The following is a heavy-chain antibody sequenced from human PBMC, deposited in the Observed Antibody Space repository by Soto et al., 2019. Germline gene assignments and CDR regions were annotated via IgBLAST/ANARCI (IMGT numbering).Heavy chain of an antibody. CDR2: IFHSGST. J-gene: IGHJ6*02. CDR3: ARENGDYSPSYYYYYGMDV. D-gene: IGHD4-17*01. CDR1: GGSISNSYW. Sequence: QVQLPESGPGLVKPSGTLSLTCAVSGGSISNSYWWSWVRQPPGKGLEWIGEIFHSGSTIYNPSLESRVIISVVKSKNQFYLELSSVTAADSAVYYCARENGDYSPSYYYYYGMDVWGQGTTVTVSS. V-gene: IGHV4-4*02.